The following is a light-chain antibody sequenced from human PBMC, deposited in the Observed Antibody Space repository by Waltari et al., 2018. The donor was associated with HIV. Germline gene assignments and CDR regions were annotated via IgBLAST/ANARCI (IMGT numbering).Light chain of an antibody. CDR2: QDN. V-gene: IGLV3-1*01. CDR1: AVGDNS. J-gene: IGLJ3*02. Sequence: SYEVTQPPSVAVSPGQTATITCSGYAVGDNSTCWYQQKPGQSPLLVIYQDNKRPSGIPERFSGSSSGHTATLTISGTLPMDEADYYCQAWGSTTSGVFGRGTRLTVL. CDR3: QAWGSTTSGV.